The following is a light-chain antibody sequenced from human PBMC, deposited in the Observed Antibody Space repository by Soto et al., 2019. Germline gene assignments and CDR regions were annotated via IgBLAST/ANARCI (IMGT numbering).Light chain of an antibody. Sequence: EIVLTQSPGTLSLSPGERATLSCRASQSVSSSYLAWYQQKPGQAPRLLIYDASRATGIPDRFSGSGSGTAFPLTITSLEPDYFPFYYCQHYRTSSLFGPGTKVHI. CDR3: QHYRTSSL. J-gene: IGKJ3*01. CDR2: DAS. V-gene: IGKV3-20*01. CDR1: QSVSSSY.